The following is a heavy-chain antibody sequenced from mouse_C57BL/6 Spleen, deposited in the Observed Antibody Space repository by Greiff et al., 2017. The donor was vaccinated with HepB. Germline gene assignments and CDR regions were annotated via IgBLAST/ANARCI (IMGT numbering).Heavy chain of an antibody. D-gene: IGHD1-1*01. V-gene: IGHV1-76*01. CDR2: IYPGSGNT. Sequence: VKLQESGAELVRPGASVKLSCKASGYTFTDYYINWVKQRPGQGLEWIARIYPGSGNTYYNEKFKGKATLTAEKSSSTAYMQLSSLTSEDSAVYCCARSDYGSSYDYWGQGTTLTVSS. CDR1: GYTFTDYY. J-gene: IGHJ2*01. CDR3: ARSDYGSSYDY.